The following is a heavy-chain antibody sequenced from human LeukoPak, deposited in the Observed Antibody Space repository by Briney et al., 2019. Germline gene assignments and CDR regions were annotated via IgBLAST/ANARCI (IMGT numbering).Heavy chain of an antibody. J-gene: IGHJ5*02. CDR3: ARGPTEYSHYVGFDP. Sequence: SVTVSCKASGGTFGSYSIYWLRQAPRQAFEWMGRIISILDTANYAQKFQGRVTMTADKSTSTAYMELSSLRSEDTAIYYCARGPTEYSHYVGFDPWGQGTLVTVSS. CDR1: GGTFGSYS. V-gene: IGHV1-69*08. D-gene: IGHD4-11*01. CDR2: IISILDTA.